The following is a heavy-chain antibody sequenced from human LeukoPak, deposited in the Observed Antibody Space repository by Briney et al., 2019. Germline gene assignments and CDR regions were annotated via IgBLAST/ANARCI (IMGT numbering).Heavy chain of an antibody. CDR3: ARGSGSYFDYYFDY. V-gene: IGHV1-69*13. CDR2: IIPIFGTA. CDR1: GYTFTSYG. D-gene: IGHD1-26*01. J-gene: IGHJ4*02. Sequence: SVKVSCTASGYTFTSYGVSWVRQAPGQGLEWMGGIIPIFGTANYAQKFQGRVTITADESTSTAYMELSSLRSEDTAVYYCARGSGSYFDYYFDYWGQGTLVTVSS.